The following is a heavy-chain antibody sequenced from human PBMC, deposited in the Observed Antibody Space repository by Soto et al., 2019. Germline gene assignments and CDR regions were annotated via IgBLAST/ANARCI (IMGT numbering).Heavy chain of an antibody. CDR1: GFTFSSYA. CDR2: ISGSGGST. V-gene: IGHV3-23*01. D-gene: IGHD1-26*01. J-gene: IGHJ4*02. Sequence: EVQLLESGGGLVQPGGSLSLSCAASGFTFSSYARSLVRRAPGKGLEWVSPISGSGGSTYYADSEKGRFTISRDTSNNTLYLQMHSLRGEDTAVYYCAKGWDTAFYWGQGTLVTGSS. CDR3: AKGWDTAFY.